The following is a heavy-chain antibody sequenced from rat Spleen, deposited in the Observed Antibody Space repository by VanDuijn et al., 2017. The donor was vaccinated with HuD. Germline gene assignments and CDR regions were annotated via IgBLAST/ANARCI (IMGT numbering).Heavy chain of an antibody. V-gene: IGHV5-31*01. Sequence: EVQLVESGGGLVQPERSLKLSCVASGFTFNNYWMSWIRQAPGKGLEWVASITNTGGIIYYPDSVKGRFTISRDDAQNTLYLQMNSLRSEDTATYYCASCTVDPFDYWGQGVMVTVSS. CDR3: ASCTVDPFDY. J-gene: IGHJ2*01. D-gene: IGHD1-8*01. CDR1: GFTFNNYW. CDR2: ITNTGGII.